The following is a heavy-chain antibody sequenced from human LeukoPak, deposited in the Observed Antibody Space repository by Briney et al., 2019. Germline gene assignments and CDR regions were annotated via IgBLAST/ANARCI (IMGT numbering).Heavy chain of an antibody. Sequence: PSETLSLTCAVSGASISSSNWWRLVRQPPGKVLEWLGEIYHSGNTNYNPSLKSQVPMSVDKSKNQFSLKLSSVTAADTAVYYCARWKYDSGGYYPDYWGQGTQVTVSS. CDR2: IYHSGNT. CDR1: GASISSSNW. J-gene: IGHJ4*02. CDR3: ARWKYDSGGYYPDY. V-gene: IGHV4-4*02. D-gene: IGHD3-22*01.